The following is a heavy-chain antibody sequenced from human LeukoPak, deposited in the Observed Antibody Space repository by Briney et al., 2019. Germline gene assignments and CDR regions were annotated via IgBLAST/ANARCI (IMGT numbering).Heavy chain of an antibody. CDR3: ARDIGITIFGVVIRAFDI. CDR1: GYTFTGYY. CDR2: INPNSGGT. V-gene: IGHV1-2*04. D-gene: IGHD3-3*01. J-gene: IGHJ3*02. Sequence: GASVKVSCKASGYTFTGYYMHWVRQAPGQGLEWMGWINPNSGGTNYAQKFQGWVTMTRDTSISTAYMELSSLRSEDTAVYYCARDIGITIFGVVIRAFDIWGQGTMVTVSS.